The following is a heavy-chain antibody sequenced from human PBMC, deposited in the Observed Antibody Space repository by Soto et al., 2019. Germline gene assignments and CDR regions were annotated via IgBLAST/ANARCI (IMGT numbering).Heavy chain of an antibody. CDR2: IFSNDQR. CDR3: ARINAGDAGGYVDS. D-gene: IGHD7-27*01. J-gene: IGHJ4*02. Sequence: QVTLKESGPVLVKPTETLTLTCAVSALSLSNGRMGVSCIRQPPGKALEWLAHIFSNDQRSFSTSLKSRLTISKDTYKSQVVLTMTNLDPVDTATYYCARINAGDAGGYVDSWGQGTLVTVAS. CDR1: ALSLSNGRMG. V-gene: IGHV2-26*02.